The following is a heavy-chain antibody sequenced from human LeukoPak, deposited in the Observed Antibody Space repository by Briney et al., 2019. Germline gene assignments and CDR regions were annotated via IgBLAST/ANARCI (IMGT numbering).Heavy chain of an antibody. CDR3: AKVGYYDFWSGYWPHFDY. CDR2: ISGSGGST. J-gene: IGHJ4*02. D-gene: IGHD3-3*01. V-gene: IGHV3-23*01. CDR1: GFTFSSYA. Sequence: GGSLRLSCAASGFTFSSYAMSWVRQAPGKGLEWVSAISGSGGSTYYADSVKGRFTISRDNSKNTLYLQMNSLRAEDTAVYYCAKVGYYDFWSGYWPHFDYWGQGTLVTVSS.